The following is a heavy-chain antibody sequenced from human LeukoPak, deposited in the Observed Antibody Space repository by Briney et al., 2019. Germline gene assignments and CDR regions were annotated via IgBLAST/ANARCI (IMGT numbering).Heavy chain of an antibody. J-gene: IGHJ4*02. CDR1: GFTFSSYE. D-gene: IGHD1-14*01. CDR3: AFPTREPDS. Sequence: PGGSLRLSCAASGFTFSSYEMNWVRQAPGKGLEWVSYISSSGNTIYYADSVRGRFTVSRDNAKNSLYMQMNSLRAEDTAVYYCAFPTREPDSWGQGTLVTVS. CDR2: ISSSGNTI. V-gene: IGHV3-48*03.